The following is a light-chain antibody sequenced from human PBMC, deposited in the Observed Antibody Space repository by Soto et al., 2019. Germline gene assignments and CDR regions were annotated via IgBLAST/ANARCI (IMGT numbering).Light chain of an antibody. CDR3: QQSYSTPWT. CDR1: QSVSSY. V-gene: IGKV3-11*01. Sequence: EIVLTQSPATVSLSPGERATLSCRASQSVSSYLAWYQQKPGQAPRLLIYDASNRATGIPARFSGSGSGTDYTLTISSLQPEDFATYYCQQSYSTPWTFGQGTKVDIK. CDR2: DAS. J-gene: IGKJ1*01.